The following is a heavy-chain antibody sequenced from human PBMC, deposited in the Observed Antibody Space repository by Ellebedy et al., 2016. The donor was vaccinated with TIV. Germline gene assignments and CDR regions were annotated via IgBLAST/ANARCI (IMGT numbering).Heavy chain of an antibody. CDR1: GFTFSSYW. J-gene: IGHJ4*02. V-gene: IGHV3-74*01. D-gene: IGHD1-26*01. Sequence: PGGSLRLSCAASGFTFSSYWMSWVRQAPGKGLVWVSRINDDGSSTSYADSVKGRFTISRDNAKNTVYLQMHSLRAEDKAVYYCARDGASGSYSTPFDCWGQGTLVTVSS. CDR2: INDDGSST. CDR3: ARDGASGSYSTPFDC.